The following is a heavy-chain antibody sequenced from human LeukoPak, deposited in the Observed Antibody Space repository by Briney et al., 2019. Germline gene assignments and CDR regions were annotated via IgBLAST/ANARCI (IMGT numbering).Heavy chain of an antibody. Sequence: GGSLRLSCAAYGFTVSSNYMSWVRQAPGKGLEWVSVIYSGGSTYYADSVKGRFTISRDNSKNTLYLQMNSLRAEDTAVYYCAKHMVRGVIPYYYGMDVWGQGTTVTVSS. D-gene: IGHD3-10*01. V-gene: IGHV3-66*04. CDR3: AKHMVRGVIPYYYGMDV. J-gene: IGHJ6*02. CDR2: IYSGGST. CDR1: GFTVSSNY.